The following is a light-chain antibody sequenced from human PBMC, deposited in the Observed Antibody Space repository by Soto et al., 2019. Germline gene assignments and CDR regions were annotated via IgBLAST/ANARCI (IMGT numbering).Light chain of an antibody. CDR2: AAS. CDR1: QDISSS. CDR3: QQRRSYPST. Sequence: IQLTQSPSSLSASVGDRVTITCRASQDISSSLGWYQQKPGKAPKLLIYAASILQSGVPSRFSGSGFGTDFTLSISSLQAEDFASYFCQQRRSYPSTFGGGTKVEIK. V-gene: IGKV1-9*01. J-gene: IGKJ4*01.